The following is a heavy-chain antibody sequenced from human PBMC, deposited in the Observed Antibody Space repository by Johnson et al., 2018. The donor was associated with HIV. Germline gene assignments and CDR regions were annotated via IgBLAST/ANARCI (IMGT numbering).Heavy chain of an antibody. CDR3: ARDPSLDAFDI. J-gene: IGHJ3*02. CDR1: RFTFSTYW. Sequence: VQLVESGGGLVQPGGSLRLSCAASRFTFSTYWMSWVRQAPGKGLEWVANIKQDGTEKYYVDSVKGRFTISRDNVKNSLYLQMNSLRAEDTAVYFCARDPSLDAFDIWGQGTMVTVAS. V-gene: IGHV3-7*05. CDR2: IKQDGTEK.